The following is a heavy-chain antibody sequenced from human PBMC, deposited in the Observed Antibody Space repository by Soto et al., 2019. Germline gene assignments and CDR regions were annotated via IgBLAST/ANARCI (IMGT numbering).Heavy chain of an antibody. CDR2: IYNSGTT. J-gene: IGHJ4*02. CDR3: ASGAPSRY. V-gene: IGHV4-4*08. Sequence: QMQLQESGPGLVKASETLSLTCSVSGGSFSNYYWGWIRQAPGKGLEWIGSIYNSGTTNYNPSLKSRVIISIESSKCQFSPRLNSVTVADSAVYYCASGAPSRYWGQGVLVTVSS. CDR1: GGSFSNYY. D-gene: IGHD4-17*01.